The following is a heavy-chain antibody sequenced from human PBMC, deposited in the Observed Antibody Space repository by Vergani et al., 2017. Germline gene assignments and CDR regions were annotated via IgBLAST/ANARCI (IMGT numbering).Heavy chain of an antibody. CDR1: GASITSGSFY. D-gene: IGHD4-23*01. Sequence: QVHLNEAGPGLVKPSQTLSLTCTVSGASITSGSFYWSWIRQPAGKGLEWIGRIHASGTKNYNPSLRSRVTLSVDTSKNQLSLKMISMTAADTAVYYCARHHKATVVTPEYFDYWGQGTLVTVSS. V-gene: IGHV4-61*02. CDR2: IHASGTK. CDR3: ARHHKATVVTPEYFDY. J-gene: IGHJ4*02.